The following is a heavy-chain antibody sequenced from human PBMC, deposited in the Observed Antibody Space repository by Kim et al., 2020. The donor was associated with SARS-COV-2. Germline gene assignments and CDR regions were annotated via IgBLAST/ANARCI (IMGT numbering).Heavy chain of an antibody. CDR2: INHSGST. V-gene: IGHV4-34*01. Sequence: SETLSLTCAVYGGSFSGYYWSWIRQPPGKGLEWIGEINHSGSTNYNPSLKSRVTISVDTSKNQFSLKLSSVTAADTAVYYCASLSRYCGGDCYSSYYYYYYGMVVWGQGTTVTVSS. CDR3: ASLSRYCGGDCYSSYYYYYYGMVV. J-gene: IGHJ6*02. D-gene: IGHD2-21*02. CDR1: GGSFSGYY.